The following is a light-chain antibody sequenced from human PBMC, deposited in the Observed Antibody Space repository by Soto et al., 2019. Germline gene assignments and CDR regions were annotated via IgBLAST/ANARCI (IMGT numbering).Light chain of an antibody. J-gene: IGLJ1*01. CDR1: SSDVGSYNY. CDR3: V. V-gene: IGLV2-14*01. CDR2: EVT. Sequence: QSVLTQPASVSGSPGQSITISCTGTSSDVGSYNYVSWYQQYPGKAPKLMIYEVTNRPSGVPDRFSGSKSGNTASLTVSGLQAEDEADYYGVFGTGTKLTVL.